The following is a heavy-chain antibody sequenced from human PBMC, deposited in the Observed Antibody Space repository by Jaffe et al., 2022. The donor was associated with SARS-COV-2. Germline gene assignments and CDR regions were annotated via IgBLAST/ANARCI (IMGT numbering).Heavy chain of an antibody. CDR2: TYSGGST. CDR3: ARDRSHTYGRTFDF. CDR1: GGSISTYY. Sequence: QVQLQESGPGLVKASETLSLTCTVSGGSISTYYWSWIRQPPGKGLEWIGYTYSGGSTNYNPSLRSRVTISVETSKNQFSLRLSSVTAADTAIYYCARDRSHTYGRTFDFWGQGAMVTVSS. D-gene: IGHD5-18*01. J-gene: IGHJ4*02. V-gene: IGHV4-59*01.